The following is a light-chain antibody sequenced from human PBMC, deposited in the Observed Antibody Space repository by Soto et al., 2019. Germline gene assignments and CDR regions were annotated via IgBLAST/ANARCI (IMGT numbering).Light chain of an antibody. CDR2: NVS. CDR3: SSYTTSSTYV. V-gene: IGLV2-14*03. Sequence: QSALTQPASLSGSPGQSITISCTGTSSDVGGYNSVSWYQHHPGKAPKLMIYNVSNRPSGVSSRFSGSKSGNTASLTISGLQAEDEADYYCSSYTTSSTYVFATGTKVTVL. J-gene: IGLJ1*01. CDR1: SSDVGGYNS.